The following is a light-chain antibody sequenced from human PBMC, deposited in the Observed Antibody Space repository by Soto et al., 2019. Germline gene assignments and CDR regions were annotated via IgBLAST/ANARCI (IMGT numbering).Light chain of an antibody. V-gene: IGKV1-39*01. J-gene: IGKJ2*01. CDR1: QSISTY. Sequence: DIQMTQSPSSLSASVGDRVTITCRASQSISTYLNWYLQKPGKAPQLLIFAASSLQSGVPSRVSGSGSGADFTLTINNLQPADFATYYGQQSYSARRTFGQGTNL. CDR3: QQSYSARRT. CDR2: AAS.